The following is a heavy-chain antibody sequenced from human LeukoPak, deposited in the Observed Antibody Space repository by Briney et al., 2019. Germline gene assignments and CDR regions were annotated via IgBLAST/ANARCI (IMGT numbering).Heavy chain of an antibody. D-gene: IGHD6-19*01. Sequence: SVKVSCKASGGTFSSYAISWVRQAPGQGLEWMGGIIPIFGTANYAQKFQGRVTITADKSTSTAYMELSSLRSEDTAVYYCARDGGTEYSSGWGDYYYYYYMDVWGKGTTVTVSS. CDR3: ARDGGTEYSSGWGDYYYYYYMDV. CDR2: IIPIFGTA. J-gene: IGHJ6*03. CDR1: GGTFSSYA. V-gene: IGHV1-69*06.